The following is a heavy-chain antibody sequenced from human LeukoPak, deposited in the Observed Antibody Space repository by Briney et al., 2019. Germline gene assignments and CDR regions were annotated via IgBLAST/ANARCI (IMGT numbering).Heavy chain of an antibody. J-gene: IGHJ4*02. CDR1: GFTFSSYR. CDR3: ARNWGAGAGSYYNY. D-gene: IGHD1-26*01. CDR2: INQDGSEK. V-gene: IGHV3-7*04. Sequence: GGSLRLSCAASGFTFSSYRMNWVRQAPGKGLEWVAKINQDGSEKYYVASVRGRSTISRDNANNSLDPQMNSLGAEDTGVYYCARNWGAGAGSYYNYWGQGILVTVSS.